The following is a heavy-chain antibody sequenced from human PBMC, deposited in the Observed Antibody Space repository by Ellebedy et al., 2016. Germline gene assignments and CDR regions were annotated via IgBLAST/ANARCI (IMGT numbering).Heavy chain of an antibody. CDR3: VTSGYYLGGYYYYGMDV. D-gene: IGHD3-22*01. CDR2: ISSSSSYI. J-gene: IGHJ6*02. V-gene: IGHV3-21*04. CDR1: GFTFSSYS. Sequence: GGSLRLSCAASGFTFSSYSMNWVRQAPGKGLEWVSSISSSSSYIYYADSVKGRFTISRDNAKNSLYLQMNSLRAEDTAVYYCVTSGYYLGGYYYYGMDVWGQGTTVTVSS.